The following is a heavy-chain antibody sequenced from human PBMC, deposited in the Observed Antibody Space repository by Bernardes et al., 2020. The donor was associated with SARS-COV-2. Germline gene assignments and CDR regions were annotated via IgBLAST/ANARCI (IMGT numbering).Heavy chain of an antibody. CDR1: GFTFSSFS. D-gene: IGHD3-3*01. CDR3: ARGRYYDFWSGYFRGDPDDY. J-gene: IGHJ4*02. V-gene: IGHV3-23*01. CDR2: ITSSGVTT. Sequence: GGSLRLSCAASGFTFSSFSMNWVRQTPAKGLEWVSGITSSGVTTHYADSVKGRFTISRDNSRNTVYLQMTSLRAEDTAVYYCARGRYYDFWSGYFRGDPDDYWGQGTLVTVSS.